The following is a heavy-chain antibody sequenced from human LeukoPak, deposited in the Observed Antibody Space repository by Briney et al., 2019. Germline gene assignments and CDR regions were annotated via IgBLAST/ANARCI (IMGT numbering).Heavy chain of an antibody. Sequence: GESLEISCQGSGYRFTTYWIGWVRQMPGKGLEWMGIIYCGDSDTRYNPSFQGHITISADRSVSTAYLQWSSLKASDSAIYYCARHDGLLNVDYWERGTEVTVSS. CDR1: GYRFTTYW. V-gene: IGHV5-51*01. CDR3: ARHDGLLNVDY. D-gene: IGHD2/OR15-2a*01. CDR2: IYCGDSDT. J-gene: IGHJ4*01.